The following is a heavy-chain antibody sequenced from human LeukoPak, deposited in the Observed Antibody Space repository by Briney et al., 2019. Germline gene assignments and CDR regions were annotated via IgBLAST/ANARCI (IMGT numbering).Heavy chain of an antibody. CDR2: VSHSGTT. Sequence: SETLSLTCTVSGGSIDSGNCCWGWIRQPPGKGLEWIATVSHSGTTYYNPSLKSRITMPVDTSKNQFSLKLTSGPGADTAVYYCARHVGSYWSLFDPWGQGTLVTVSS. V-gene: IGHV4-39*01. CDR1: GGSIDSGNCC. J-gene: IGHJ5*02. D-gene: IGHD1-1*01. CDR3: ARHVGSYWSLFDP.